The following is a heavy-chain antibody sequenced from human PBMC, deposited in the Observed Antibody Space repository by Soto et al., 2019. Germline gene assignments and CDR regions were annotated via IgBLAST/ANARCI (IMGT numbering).Heavy chain of an antibody. D-gene: IGHD3-10*01. CDR2: FDPEDGET. V-gene: IGHV1-24*01. CDR3: ARDLALWFGESQGAFDI. CDR1: GYTLTELS. Sequence: ASVKVSCKVSGYTLTELSMHWVRQAPGKGLEWMGGFDPEDGETIYAQKFQGRVTMTEDTSTNSVYMELSSLRSEDTAVYYCARDLALWFGESQGAFDIWGQGTMVTVSS. J-gene: IGHJ3*02.